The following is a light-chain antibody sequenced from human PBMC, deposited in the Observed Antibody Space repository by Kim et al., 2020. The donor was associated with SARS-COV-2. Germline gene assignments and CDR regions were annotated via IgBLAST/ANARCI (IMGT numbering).Light chain of an antibody. CDR1: QNIGSS. Sequence: VAPKEKVTITCRASQNIGSSLHWYQQKPDQSPELLIKYASQTFSGVPSRFSGSGSGTDFTLTINSLEAEDAATYYCHQSSSLPRTFGQGTKVDIK. J-gene: IGKJ1*01. V-gene: IGKV6-21*01. CDR2: YAS. CDR3: HQSSSLPRT.